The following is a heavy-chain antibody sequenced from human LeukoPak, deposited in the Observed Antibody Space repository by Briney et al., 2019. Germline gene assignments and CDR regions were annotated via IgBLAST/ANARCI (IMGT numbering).Heavy chain of an antibody. Sequence: SETLSLTCTVSGNSIRPYYWNLIRQPPGKGLEWIGYGYYTGGTSYNPSLKSRVTISVDTSKNQFSLILKSVTAADTAVYYCARDPRDGFNPLDSWGQGTQVTVSS. CDR1: GNSIRPYY. J-gene: IGHJ4*02. V-gene: IGHV4-59*12. D-gene: IGHD5-24*01. CDR3: ARDPRDGFNPLDS. CDR2: GYYTGGT.